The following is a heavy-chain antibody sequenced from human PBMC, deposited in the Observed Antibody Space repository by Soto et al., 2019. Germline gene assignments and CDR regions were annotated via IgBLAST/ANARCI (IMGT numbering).Heavy chain of an antibody. V-gene: IGHV4-34*01. J-gene: IGHJ6*02. CDR1: GGSFSGYY. CDR3: ARRYYCSSTSCQKYYYYYGMDV. D-gene: IGHD2-2*01. CDR2: INHSGST. Sequence: SETLSLTCAVYGGSFSGYYWSWIRQPPGKGLEWIGEINHSGSTNYNPSLKSRVTISVDTSKNQFSLKLSSVTAADTAVYYCARRYYCSSTSCQKYYYYYGMDVWGQGTTVTVSS.